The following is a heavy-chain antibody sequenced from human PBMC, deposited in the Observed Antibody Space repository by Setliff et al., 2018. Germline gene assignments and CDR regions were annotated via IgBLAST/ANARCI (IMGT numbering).Heavy chain of an antibody. CDR2: INPNSGGT. J-gene: IGHJ6*03. CDR1: GYNFITFG. V-gene: IGHV1-2*02. CDR3: ARGEHIVSGDFYHYIDV. D-gene: IGHD2-15*01. Sequence: GASVKVSCKTSGYNFITFGVNWVRQVPGQGFEWMGWINPNSGGTNPAQKFQGRVTMTRDTSISTAYMELRRLKSDDTAVYYCARGEHIVSGDFYHYIDVWGKGTTVTVSS.